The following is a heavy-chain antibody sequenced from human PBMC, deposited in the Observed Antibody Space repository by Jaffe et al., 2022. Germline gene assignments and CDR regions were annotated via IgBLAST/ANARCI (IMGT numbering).Heavy chain of an antibody. Sequence: EVQLVESGGGLVQPGRSLRLSCAASGFTFDDYAMHWVRQAPGKGLEWVSGISWNSGSIGYADSVKGRFTISRDNAKNSLYLQMNSLRAEDTALYYCAKYARLGLTGSYYFDYWGQGTLVTVSS. CDR1: GFTFDDYA. V-gene: IGHV3-9*01. CDR2: ISWNSGSI. CDR3: AKYARLGLTGSYYFDY. D-gene: IGHD3-9*01. J-gene: IGHJ4*02.